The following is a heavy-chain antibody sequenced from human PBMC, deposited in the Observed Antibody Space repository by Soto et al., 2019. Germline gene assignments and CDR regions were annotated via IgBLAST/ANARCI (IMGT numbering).Heavy chain of an antibody. Sequence: GASVKVSCKASGYSFTRNGIAWARQAPGQGLEWMGWINTYNGNTNYAQNLQGRVTLTTDTSTSTAYMELTSLRSNDTAIYYCAMVDVYVTPSPQDVWGQGTTVTVSS. J-gene: IGHJ6*02. CDR1: GYSFTRNG. CDR3: AMVDVYVTPSPQDV. V-gene: IGHV1-18*01. D-gene: IGHD3-16*01. CDR2: INTYNGNT.